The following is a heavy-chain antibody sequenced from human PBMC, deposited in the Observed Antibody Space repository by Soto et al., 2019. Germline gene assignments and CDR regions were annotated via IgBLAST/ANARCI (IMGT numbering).Heavy chain of an antibody. Sequence: PGGSLRLSCAASGFTFSSYGMHWVRQAPGKGLEWVAVISYDGSNKYYADSVKGRFTISRDNSKNTLYLQMNSLRAEDTAVYYCAKGTLYSSGWYDLDYWGQGTLVTVSS. CDR2: ISYDGSNK. CDR1: GFTFSSYG. D-gene: IGHD6-19*01. J-gene: IGHJ4*02. V-gene: IGHV3-30*18. CDR3: AKGTLYSSGWYDLDY.